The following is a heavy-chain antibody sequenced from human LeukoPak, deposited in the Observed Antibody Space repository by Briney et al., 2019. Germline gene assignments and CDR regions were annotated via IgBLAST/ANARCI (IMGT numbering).Heavy chain of an antibody. D-gene: IGHD3-10*01. CDR3: AKETGLGSYYEYYFDY. CDR2: ISYDGSNK. Sequence: PGRSLRLSCVASGFTFSTYGMHWVRQAPGKGLEWVAVISYDGSNKYYADSVKGRFTISRDNSKNTLYLQMNSLRAEDTAVYYCAKETGLGSYYEYYFDYWGQGTLVTVSS. V-gene: IGHV3-30*18. CDR1: GFTFSTYG. J-gene: IGHJ4*02.